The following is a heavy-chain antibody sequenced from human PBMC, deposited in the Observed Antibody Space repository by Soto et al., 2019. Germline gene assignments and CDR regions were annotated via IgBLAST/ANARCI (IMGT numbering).Heavy chain of an antibody. D-gene: IGHD1-26*01. V-gene: IGHV4-39*02. CDR2: IYYNGRT. J-gene: IGHJ5*02. CDR3: ARYYATIDRPYFDH. CDR1: GGSISSGTYY. Sequence: QLQLQESGPGLVKPSETLSLTCTVSGGSISSGTYYWAWIRQPPGKGLDWTATIYYNGRTYYNPSLKSRVTISIDTSNNHFSLRLGSVPAADTAVYYCARYYATIDRPYFDHWGQGTLVTVSS.